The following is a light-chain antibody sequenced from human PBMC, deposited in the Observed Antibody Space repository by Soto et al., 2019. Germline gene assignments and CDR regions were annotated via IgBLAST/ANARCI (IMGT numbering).Light chain of an antibody. V-gene: IGLV2-14*03. Sequence: QSALTQPASVSGSPGQSITISCTGTSSDVDGYNYVSWYQQHPGKAPKLMIYDVSNRPSGVSNRFSGSKSGNTASLTISGLQAEDEADYYCSSYTSSSTLVLFGGGTKVTVL. CDR2: DVS. CDR3: SSYTSSSTLVL. J-gene: IGLJ2*01. CDR1: SSDVDGYNY.